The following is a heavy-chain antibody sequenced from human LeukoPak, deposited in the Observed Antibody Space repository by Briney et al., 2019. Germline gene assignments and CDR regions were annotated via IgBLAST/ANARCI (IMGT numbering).Heavy chain of an antibody. J-gene: IGHJ4*02. Sequence: PGGSLRLSCAASGFTFSNYAMNWVRQAPGKGLEWVSAISNNGGYTYYADSVRGRFTISRDNSKSTLCLQMNSLRAEDTAVYYCAKQLGYCSDGSCYFPYWGQGTLVTVSS. CDR1: GFTFSNYA. CDR2: ISNNGGYT. CDR3: AKQLGYCSDGSCYFPY. D-gene: IGHD2-15*01. V-gene: IGHV3-23*01.